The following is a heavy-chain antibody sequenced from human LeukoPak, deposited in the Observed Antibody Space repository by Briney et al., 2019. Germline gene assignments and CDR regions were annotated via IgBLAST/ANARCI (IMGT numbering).Heavy chain of an antibody. CDR1: GFTFSSYS. D-gene: IGHD1-26*01. CDR2: ITFSSSYI. J-gene: IGHJ4*02. Sequence: PGGSLRLSCAASGFTFSSYSMNWVRQAPGKGLEWVSSITFSSSYIYYADSVKGRFTISRDNAKNSLYLQMDSLRDEDTAVYFCARFQSGSYYSDYWGQGTLVTDSS. CDR3: ARFQSGSYYSDY. V-gene: IGHV3-21*01.